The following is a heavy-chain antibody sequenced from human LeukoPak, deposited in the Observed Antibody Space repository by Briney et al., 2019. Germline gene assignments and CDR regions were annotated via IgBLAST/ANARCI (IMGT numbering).Heavy chain of an antibody. J-gene: IGHJ4*02. V-gene: IGHV3-33*01. CDR2: IWYDGSNK. Sequence: GGSLRLSCAASGFTFSSYDMHWVRQAPGKGLEWVALIWYDGSNKYYADSVKGRFTISRDNFKNTLSLQMNSLRAEDTAVYYCTTGVMITFGGVIVFDYWGQGTLVTVSS. CDR3: TTGVMITFGGVIVFDY. CDR1: GFTFSSYD. D-gene: IGHD3-16*02.